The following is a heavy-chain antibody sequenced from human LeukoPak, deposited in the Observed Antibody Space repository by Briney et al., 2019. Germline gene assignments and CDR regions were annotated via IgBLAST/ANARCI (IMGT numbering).Heavy chain of an antibody. CDR1: GGSISSSNW. D-gene: IGHD3-22*01. CDR2: IYHSGST. J-gene: IGHJ4*02. Sequence: PSETLSLTCAVSGGSISSSNWWSWVRQPPGKGLEWIGEIYHSGSTYYNPSLKSRVTISVDTSKNQFSLKLSSVTAADTAVYYCARHPNDYYDSSGYYYAAYFDYWGQGTLVTVSS. V-gene: IGHV4-4*02. CDR3: ARHPNDYYDSSGYYYAAYFDY.